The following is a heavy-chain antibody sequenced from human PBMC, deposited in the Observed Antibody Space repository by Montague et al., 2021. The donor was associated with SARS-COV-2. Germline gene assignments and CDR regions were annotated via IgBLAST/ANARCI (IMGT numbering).Heavy chain of an antibody. CDR3: ARLDIMTAYPYEY. CDR1: GFTFSSYA. Sequence: SLRLSCAASGFTFSSYAMSWVRQAPGKGLEWVSGIRGNGGSTYYADSVKGRFTISRDNPKNTLYLQMISLRAEDTAVYYCARLDIMTAYPYEYWGQGTLVTVSS. D-gene: IGHD3-9*01. CDR2: IRGNGGST. J-gene: IGHJ4*02. V-gene: IGHV3-23*01.